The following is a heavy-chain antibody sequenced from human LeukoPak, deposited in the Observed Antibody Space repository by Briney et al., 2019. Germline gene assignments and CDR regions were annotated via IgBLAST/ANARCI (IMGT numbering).Heavy chain of an antibody. V-gene: IGHV3-15*01. Sequence: GGSLRLSCAASGFTFSNAWMSWVRQAPGKGLEWVGRIKSKTDGGTTDYAAPVKGRFTISRDDSKNTLYLQMNSLKTEDTAVYYCTTGDDYGDSFDYWGQGTLVTVSS. CDR1: GFTFSNAW. D-gene: IGHD4-17*01. J-gene: IGHJ4*02. CDR3: TTGDDYGDSFDY. CDR2: IKSKTDGGTT.